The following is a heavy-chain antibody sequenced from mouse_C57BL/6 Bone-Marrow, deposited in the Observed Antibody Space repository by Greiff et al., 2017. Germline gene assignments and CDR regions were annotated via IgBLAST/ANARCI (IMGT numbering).Heavy chain of an antibody. V-gene: IGHV1-82*01. CDR1: GYAFSSSW. CDR2: IYPGDGDT. J-gene: IGHJ3*01. CDR3: AILPLFAY. Sequence: VKLMESGPELVKPGASVKISCKASGYAFSSSWMNWVKQRPGKGLEWIGRIYPGDGDTNYNGKFKGKATLTADKSSSTAYMQLSSLTSEDSAVYFCAILPLFAYWGQGTLVTVSA.